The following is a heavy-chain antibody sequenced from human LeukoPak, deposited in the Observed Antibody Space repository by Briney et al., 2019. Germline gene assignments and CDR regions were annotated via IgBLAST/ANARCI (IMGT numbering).Heavy chain of an antibody. CDR1: GFTVSSNY. CDR2: ISGSGGST. V-gene: IGHV3-23*01. D-gene: IGHD1-26*01. J-gene: IGHJ4*02. CDR3: AKDLGYSGAGSFDY. Sequence: GGSLRLSCAASGFTVSSNYMSWVRQAPGKGLEWVSAISGSGGSTYYADSVKGRFTISRDNSKNTLYLQMNSLRAEDTAVYYCAKDLGYSGAGSFDYWGQGTLVTVSS.